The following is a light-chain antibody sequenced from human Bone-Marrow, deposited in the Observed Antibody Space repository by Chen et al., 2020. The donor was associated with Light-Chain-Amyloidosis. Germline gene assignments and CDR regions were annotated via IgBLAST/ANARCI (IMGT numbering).Light chain of an antibody. CDR3: QSADSSGTYEVI. CDR2: RDT. CDR1: DLPTKY. Sequence: SYELTQPPSLSVSSGQTARITCSGDDLPTKYAYGYQQKPGQAPVLVIHRDTERPSGISERFSGSSSGTTATLTISGVQAEDEADYHCQSADSSGTYEVIFGGGTKLTVL. V-gene: IGLV3-25*03. J-gene: IGLJ2*01.